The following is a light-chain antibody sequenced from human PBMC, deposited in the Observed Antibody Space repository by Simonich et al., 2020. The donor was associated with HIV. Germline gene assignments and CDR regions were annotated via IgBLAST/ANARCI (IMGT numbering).Light chain of an antibody. V-gene: IGKV3-15*01. Sequence: EIVMTQSPATLSVSPGERATLSCRASQSVNSNLAWYQQKPGQAPSLLIFDASTRATGITARFSGRGSGTEFTLTISSLQSEDFAVYYCQQYYDWYTFGQGTKLEIK. J-gene: IGKJ2*01. CDR3: QQYYDWYT. CDR2: DAS. CDR1: QSVNSN.